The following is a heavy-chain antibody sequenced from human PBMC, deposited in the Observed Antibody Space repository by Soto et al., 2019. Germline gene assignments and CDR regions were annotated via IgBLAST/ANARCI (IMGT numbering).Heavy chain of an antibody. CDR3: AKDPQGYCSGGSCAGFDY. J-gene: IGHJ4*02. CDR2: ISGSGGST. CDR1: GFTFSSYA. D-gene: IGHD2-15*01. V-gene: IGHV3-23*01. Sequence: EVQLLESGGGLVQPGGSLRLSCAASGFTFSSYAMSLVRQAPGKGLEWVSAISGSGGSTYYADSVKGRFTISRDNSKNTLYLPMNSLRAEDTAVYYCAKDPQGYCSGGSCAGFDYWGQGTMVTVSS.